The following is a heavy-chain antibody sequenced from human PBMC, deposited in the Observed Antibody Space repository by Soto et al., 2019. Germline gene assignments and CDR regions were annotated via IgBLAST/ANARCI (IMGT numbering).Heavy chain of an antibody. CDR1: GFNYISYG. V-gene: IGHV3-33*01. CDR2: VYYDGTEK. J-gene: IGHJ4*02. CDR3: ARDRARKGTYYFDN. Sequence: VYLVESGGGVVQPGTSLRLSCEASGFNYISYGMHWVRQAPGKALEWVAVVYYDGTEKYYGDSVKGRFTITRDNSQNTLSLQMNSLRVEDTAVYYCARDRARKGTYYFDNWGQGTLVTVSA.